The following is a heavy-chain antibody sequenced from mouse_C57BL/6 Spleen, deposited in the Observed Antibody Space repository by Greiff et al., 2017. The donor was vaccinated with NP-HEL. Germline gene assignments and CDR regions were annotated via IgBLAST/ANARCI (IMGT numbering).Heavy chain of an antibody. CDR1: GYTFTSYW. V-gene: IGHV1-52*01. CDR2: IDPSDSET. Sequence: QVQLQQPGAELVRPGSSVKLSCKASGYTFTSYWMHWVKQRPIQGLEWIGNIDPSDSETHYNQKFKDKATLTVDKSSSTAYMQLSSLTSEDSAVYYCARWGRFFYYGSSYFDYWGQGTTLTVSS. CDR3: ARWGRFFYYGSSYFDY. D-gene: IGHD1-1*01. J-gene: IGHJ2*01.